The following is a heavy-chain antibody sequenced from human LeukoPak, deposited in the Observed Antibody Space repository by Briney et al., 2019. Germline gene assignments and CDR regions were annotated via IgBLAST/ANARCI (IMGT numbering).Heavy chain of an antibody. CDR3: AKANWGYPGYYYYYMDV. CDR1: GYSISSGYY. Sequence: SETLSLTCAVSGYSISSGYYWGWIRQPPGKGLEWIGSIYHSGSTYYNPSLKSRVTISVDTSKNQFSLKLSSVTAADTAVYYCAKANWGYPGYYYYYMDVWGKGTTVTVSS. CDR2: IYHSGST. D-gene: IGHD7-27*01. J-gene: IGHJ6*03. V-gene: IGHV4-38-2*01.